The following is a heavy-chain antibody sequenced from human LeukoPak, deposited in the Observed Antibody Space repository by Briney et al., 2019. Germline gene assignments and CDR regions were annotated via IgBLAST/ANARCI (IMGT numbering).Heavy chain of an antibody. J-gene: IGHJ6*04. V-gene: IGHV3-30*04. CDR1: GFTFSSYA. CDR3: ARAMGEDYYYGMDV. D-gene: IGHD2-21*01. Sequence: GRSLRLSCAASGFTFSSYAMHWVRQAPGKGLEWVAVMSYDGNNKYYADSVKGRFTISRDNSKNTLYLQMNSLRAEDTAVYYCARAMGEDYYYGMDVWGKGTTVTVSS. CDR2: MSYDGNNK.